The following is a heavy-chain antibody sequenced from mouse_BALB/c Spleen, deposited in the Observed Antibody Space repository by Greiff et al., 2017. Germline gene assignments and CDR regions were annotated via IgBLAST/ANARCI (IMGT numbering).Heavy chain of an antibody. CDR2: ILPGSGST. CDR3: ARSYDYDGYWYFDV. V-gene: IGHV1-9*01. D-gene: IGHD2-4*01. Sequence: QVQLQQSGAELMQPGASVKISCKATGYTFSSYWIEWVKQRPGHGLEWIGEILPGSGSTNYNEKFKGKATFTADTSSNTAYMQLSSLTSEDSAVYYCARSYDYDGYWYFDVWGAGTTVTVSS. J-gene: IGHJ1*01. CDR1: GYTFSSYW.